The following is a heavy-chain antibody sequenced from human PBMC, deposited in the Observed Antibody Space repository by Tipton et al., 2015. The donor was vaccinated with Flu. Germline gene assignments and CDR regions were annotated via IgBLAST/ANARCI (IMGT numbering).Heavy chain of an antibody. CDR2: IHYSGKT. Sequence: TLSLTCTVSGGSIRSASDYWGWVRQTPGKGLEWIGNIHYSGKTYYNMPLKSRVTISVDTPNNQFSLKLTSVTAADTGLYYCARDRIVNGFWTGYERYGMDVWGQGTTVTVSS. V-gene: IGHV4-39*07. J-gene: IGHJ6*02. CDR3: ARDRIVNGFWTGYERYGMDV. D-gene: IGHD3/OR15-3a*01. CDR1: GGSIRSASDY.